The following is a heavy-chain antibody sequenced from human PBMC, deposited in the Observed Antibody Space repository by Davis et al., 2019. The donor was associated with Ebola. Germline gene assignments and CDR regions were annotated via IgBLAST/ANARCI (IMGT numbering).Heavy chain of an antibody. CDR1: GGSISSYY. J-gene: IGHJ4*02. D-gene: IGHD3-22*01. V-gene: IGHV4-59*05. Sequence: MPSETLSLTCTVSGGSISSYYWSWIRQPPGKGLEWIGSIYYSGSTYYNPSLKSRVTISVDTSKNQFSLKLSSVTAADTAVYYCARHPQYYYDSSGYYRTGYFDYWGQGTLVTVSS. CDR3: ARHPQYYYDSSGYYRTGYFDY. CDR2: IYYSGST.